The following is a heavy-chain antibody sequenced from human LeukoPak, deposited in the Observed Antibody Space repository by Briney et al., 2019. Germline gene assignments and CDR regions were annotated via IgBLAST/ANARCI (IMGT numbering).Heavy chain of an antibody. Sequence: GGSLRLSCAASGFSFSTYGMHWVRQAPGKGLEWVAFVRYDGNDKFHTDSVKGRFTISRDNSKNTLYLQMNSLRAEDTAVYYCAREEDIVVVPAAPGDYWGQGTLVTVSS. D-gene: IGHD2-2*01. CDR1: GFSFSTYG. J-gene: IGHJ4*02. CDR3: AREEDIVVVPAAPGDY. V-gene: IGHV3-30*02. CDR2: VRYDGNDK.